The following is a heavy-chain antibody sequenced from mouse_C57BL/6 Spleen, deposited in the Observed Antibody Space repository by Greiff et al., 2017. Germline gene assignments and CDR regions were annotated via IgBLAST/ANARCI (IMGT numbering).Heavy chain of an antibody. J-gene: IGHJ1*03. CDR1: GYSITSGYY. V-gene: IGHV3-6*01. Sequence: ESGPGLVKPSQSLSLTCSVTGYSITSGYYWNWIRQFPGNKLEWMGYISYDGSNNYNPSLKNRISITRDTSKNQFFLKLNSVTTEDTATYYCAREGYYSNYEYFDVWGTGTTVTVSS. CDR2: ISYDGSN. D-gene: IGHD2-5*01. CDR3: AREGYYSNYEYFDV.